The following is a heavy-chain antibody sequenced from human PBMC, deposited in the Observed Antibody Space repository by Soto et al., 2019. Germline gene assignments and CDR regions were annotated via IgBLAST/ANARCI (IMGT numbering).Heavy chain of an antibody. Sequence: EVQLVESGGGLVKPGGSLRLSCAASGFIFSNAWMSWVRQAPGKGLEWVGRIKTKTNGETTDYAAPVNGRFTISRDDSKTTLYLQMNSLRTEDTAVYYCTRDKDIVVVSAQFDSWGQGTLVTVSS. D-gene: IGHD2-15*01. CDR1: GFIFSNAW. CDR2: IKTKTNGETT. CDR3: TRDKDIVVVSAQFDS. V-gene: IGHV3-15*01. J-gene: IGHJ4*02.